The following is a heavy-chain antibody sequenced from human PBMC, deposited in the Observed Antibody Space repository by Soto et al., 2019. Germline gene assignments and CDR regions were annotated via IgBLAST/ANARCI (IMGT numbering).Heavy chain of an antibody. CDR3: AREGYYYDSRPKYGMDV. D-gene: IGHD3-22*01. CDR1: GFTFSSYS. CDR2: ISSSSSTI. V-gene: IGHV3-48*01. J-gene: IGHJ6*02. Sequence: EVQLVESGGGLVQPGGSLRLSCAASGFTFSSYSMNWVRQAPGKGLEWVSYISSSSSTIYYADSVKGRFTISRDNAKNSLYLQMYSLRAEDTAVYYCAREGYYYDSRPKYGMDVWGQGTTVTVSS.